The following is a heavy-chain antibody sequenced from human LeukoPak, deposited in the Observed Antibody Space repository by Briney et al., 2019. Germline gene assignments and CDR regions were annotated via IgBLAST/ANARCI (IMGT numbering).Heavy chain of an antibody. V-gene: IGHV3-33*06. CDR3: AKEATVSTYYYYYYMDV. D-gene: IGHD4-17*01. Sequence: PGRSLRLSCAASGFTFSSYGVHWVRQAPGKGLEWVAVIWYDGSNKYYADSVKGRFTISRDNSKNTLYLQMNSLRAEDTAVYYCAKEATVSTYYYYYYMDVWGKGTTVTVSS. CDR1: GFTFSSYG. CDR2: IWYDGSNK. J-gene: IGHJ6*03.